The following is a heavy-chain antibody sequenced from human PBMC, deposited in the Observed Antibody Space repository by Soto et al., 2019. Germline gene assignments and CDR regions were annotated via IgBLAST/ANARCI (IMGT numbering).Heavy chain of an antibody. CDR1: GYTFTKYS. J-gene: IGHJ4*02. CDR3: ARVGIWFGALGDY. V-gene: IGHV1-3*01. Sequence: ASVKVSCKASGYTFTKYSMHWVRQAPGQRPEWMGWINAGNGNTEYSQRFQGRVTLTRDTSASTAYMELSSLTSDDTAVYYCARVGIWFGALGDYWGQGTLVTVSS. CDR2: INAGNGNT. D-gene: IGHD3-10*01.